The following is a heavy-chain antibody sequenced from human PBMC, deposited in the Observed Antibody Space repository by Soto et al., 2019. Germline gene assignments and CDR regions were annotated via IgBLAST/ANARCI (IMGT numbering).Heavy chain of an antibody. CDR1: GFTFSSYS. V-gene: IGHV3-21*01. J-gene: IGHJ6*02. CDR3: ARDFPPDSSSWYPYYYGMDV. CDR2: ISSSSSYI. Sequence: PGGSLRLSCAASGFTFSSYSMNWVRQAPGKGLERVSSISSSSSYIYYADSVKGRFTISRDNAKNSLYLQKNSLRAEDTAVYYCARDFPPDSSSWYPYYYGMDVWGQGTTVTVSS. D-gene: IGHD6-13*01.